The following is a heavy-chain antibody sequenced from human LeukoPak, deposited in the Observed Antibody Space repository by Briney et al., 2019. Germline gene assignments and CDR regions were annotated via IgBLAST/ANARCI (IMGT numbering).Heavy chain of an antibody. CDR1: GDSISSDY. J-gene: IGHJ6*02. Sequence: SETLSLTCTVSGDSISSDYWSWIRQPPGKGLEWIGSIYYSGSTSYNPSLKSRVTMSVDTSKNQFSLKLSSVTAADTAVYYCARHQSNYYYGMDVWGQGTTVTVSS. CDR2: IYYSGST. D-gene: IGHD6-6*01. CDR3: ARHQSNYYYGMDV. V-gene: IGHV4-59*01.